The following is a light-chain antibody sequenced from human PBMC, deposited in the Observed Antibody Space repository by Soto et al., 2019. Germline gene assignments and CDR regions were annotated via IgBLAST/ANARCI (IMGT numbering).Light chain of an antibody. CDR3: QQRRTLLLT. V-gene: IGKV3-11*01. J-gene: IGKJ4*01. CDR2: GAS. Sequence: EIVLTQSPATLSLSPGERATLSCRASQTVGSFLAWYQQKPGQAPRLLIYGASNRATGIPARFSGSGSGTDFSLTISSLEPEVFAVYYRQQRRTLLLTFGGGTKADIK. CDR1: QTVGSF.